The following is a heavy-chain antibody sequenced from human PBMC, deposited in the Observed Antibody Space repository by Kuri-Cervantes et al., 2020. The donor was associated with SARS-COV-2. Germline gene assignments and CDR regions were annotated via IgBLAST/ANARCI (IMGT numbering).Heavy chain of an antibody. CDR3: ARDGGGRPTHSDY. Sequence: GESLKISCAASGFTFSSYGMHWVRQAPGKGLEWVANIKQDGSEKYYVDSVKGRFTISRDNAKNSLYLQMNSLRAEDTAVYYCARDGGGRPTHSDYWGQGTLVTVSS. CDR1: GFTFSSYG. J-gene: IGHJ4*02. V-gene: IGHV3-7*01. D-gene: IGHD2-15*01. CDR2: IKQDGSEK.